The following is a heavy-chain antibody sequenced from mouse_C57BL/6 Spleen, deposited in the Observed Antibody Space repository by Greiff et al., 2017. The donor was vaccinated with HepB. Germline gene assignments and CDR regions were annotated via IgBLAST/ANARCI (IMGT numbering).Heavy chain of an antibody. J-gene: IGHJ2*01. CDR3: TTSMSSSYYY. Sequence: VQLQQSGAELVRPGASVKLSCTASGFNIKDDYMHWVKQRPEQGLEWIGWIDPENGDTEYASKFQGKATITADTSSNTAYLQLSSLTSEDTAVYYCTTSMSSSYYYWGQGTTLTVSS. V-gene: IGHV14-4*01. CDR1: GFNIKDDY. D-gene: IGHD1-1*01. CDR2: IDPENGDT.